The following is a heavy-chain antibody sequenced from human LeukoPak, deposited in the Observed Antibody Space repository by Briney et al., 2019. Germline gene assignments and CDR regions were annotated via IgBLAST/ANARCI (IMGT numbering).Heavy chain of an antibody. CDR1: VFTFSSYG. J-gene: IGHJ4*02. Sequence: GGSLRLSCAASVFTFSSYGMSWVRQAPGKGLEWVSAISGSGGSTYYADSVKGRFTISRDNSKNTLYLQMNSLRAEDTAVYYCAKALSYSGYDYYFDFGGQGTLVTVSS. CDR3: AKALSYSGYDYYFDF. D-gene: IGHD5-12*01. V-gene: IGHV3-23*01. CDR2: ISGSGGST.